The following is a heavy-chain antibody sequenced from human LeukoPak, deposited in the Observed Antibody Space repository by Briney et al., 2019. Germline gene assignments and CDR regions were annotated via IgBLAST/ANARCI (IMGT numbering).Heavy chain of an antibody. Sequence: SETLSLTCIVSGGSVSSGSYYWSWIRQPPGKGLEWIGYIHYSGSSSYNPSLKSRVTISVDTSKNQFSLKLTSVTAADSAVYYCASRPPGGYYVPYFDFWGQGTLVTVSA. CDR3: ASRPPGGYYVPYFDF. CDR2: IHYSGSS. J-gene: IGHJ4*02. D-gene: IGHD2-15*01. V-gene: IGHV4-61*01. CDR1: GGSVSSGSYY.